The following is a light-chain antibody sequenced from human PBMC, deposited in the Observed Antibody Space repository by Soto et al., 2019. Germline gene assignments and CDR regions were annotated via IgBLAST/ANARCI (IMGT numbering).Light chain of an antibody. CDR2: GAS. CDR1: QSVSGD. V-gene: IGKV3-15*01. J-gene: IGKJ1*01. CDR3: QQYNNWPRT. Sequence: EIVMTQSPATLSVSPGERATLSCGASQSVSGDLAWYQQKPGQAPRLLVSGASTRATGISARFSGSGSGTEFTLTISSLQSEDFAVYYCQQYNNWPRTFGQGTKVEIK.